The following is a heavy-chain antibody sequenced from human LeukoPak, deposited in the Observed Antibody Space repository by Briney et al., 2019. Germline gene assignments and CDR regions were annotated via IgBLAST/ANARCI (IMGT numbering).Heavy chain of an antibody. J-gene: IGHJ6*03. CDR3: ASQLLQPYYMDV. D-gene: IGHD1-26*01. CDR2: INHSGST. V-gene: IGHV4-34*01. CDR1: GGSFSGYY. Sequence: PSETLSLTCAVYGGSFSGYYWSWICQPPGKGLEWIGEINHSGSTNYNPSLKSRVTISVDTSKNQFSLKLSSVTAADTAVYYCASQLLQPYYMDVWGKGTTVTVSS.